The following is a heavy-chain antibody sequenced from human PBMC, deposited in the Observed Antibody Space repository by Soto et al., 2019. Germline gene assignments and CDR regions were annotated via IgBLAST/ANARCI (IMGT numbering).Heavy chain of an antibody. J-gene: IGHJ4*02. CDR3: TTVPSGWRAPGG. Sequence: EVQLVESGGGLVKPGGSLRLSCAASGFTVTNAWMSRVRQAPGKGLEWVGRIKGKTEGGTTDYAAPVRGRFTMSRDDSRNTLYLQMNSLKTEDPAVYYCTTVPSGWRAPGGWGPGTLVTVSS. V-gene: IGHV3-15*01. D-gene: IGHD3-3*01. CDR1: GFTVTNAW. CDR2: IKGKTEGGTT.